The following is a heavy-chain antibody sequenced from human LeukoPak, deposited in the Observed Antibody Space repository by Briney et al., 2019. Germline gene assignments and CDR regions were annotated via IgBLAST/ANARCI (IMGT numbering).Heavy chain of an antibody. CDR2: ISSSSSYI. CDR3: AKRITMVRGVHDAFDI. Sequence: GGSLRLSCAASGFTFSSYSMNWVRQAPGKGLEWVSSISSSSSYIYYADSVKGRFTISRDNSKNTLYLQMNSLRAEDTAVYYCAKRITMVRGVHDAFDIWGQGTMVTVSS. J-gene: IGHJ3*02. CDR1: GFTFSSYS. D-gene: IGHD3-10*01. V-gene: IGHV3-21*04.